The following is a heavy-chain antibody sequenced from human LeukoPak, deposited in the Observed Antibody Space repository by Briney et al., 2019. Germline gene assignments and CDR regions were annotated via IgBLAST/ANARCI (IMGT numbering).Heavy chain of an antibody. Sequence: SETLSLTCAVYGGSFSGYYWSWIRQPPGKGLEWIGEINHSGSTNYNPSLKSRVTISVDTSKNQFSLKLSSVTAADTAVYYCARADCNSTSCYTGLDYWGQGTLVTVSS. CDR2: INHSGST. CDR3: ARADCNSTSCYTGLDY. J-gene: IGHJ4*02. CDR1: GGSFSGYY. V-gene: IGHV4-34*01. D-gene: IGHD2-2*02.